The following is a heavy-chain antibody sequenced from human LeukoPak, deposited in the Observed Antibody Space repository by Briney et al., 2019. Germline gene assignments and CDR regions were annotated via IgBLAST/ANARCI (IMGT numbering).Heavy chain of an antibody. D-gene: IGHD3-10*01. Sequence: NPSETLSLTCAVSGYSISSGYYWGWIRTPPGKGLEWIGSIYHSGSTYYNPSLKSRVTISVDTSKNQFSLKLSSVTAADTAVYYCARHQDAHNSGRFDYWGQGTLVTVSS. CDR2: IYHSGST. CDR3: ARHQDAHNSGRFDY. CDR1: GYSISSGYY. V-gene: IGHV4-38-2*01. J-gene: IGHJ4*02.